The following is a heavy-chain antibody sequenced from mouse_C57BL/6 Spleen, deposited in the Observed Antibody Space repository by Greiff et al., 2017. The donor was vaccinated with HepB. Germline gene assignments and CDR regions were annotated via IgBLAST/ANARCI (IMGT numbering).Heavy chain of an antibody. CDR1: GYAFTNYL. V-gene: IGHV1-54*01. D-gene: IGHD1-1*01. J-gene: IGHJ2*01. Sequence: QVQLQQSGAELVRPGTSVKVSCKASGYAFTNYLIEWVKQRPGQGLEWIGVINPGSGGTNYNEKFKGKATLTADKSSSTAYMQLSGLTSEDSAVYFCARSFYYGSSYYYFDYWGQGTTLTVSS. CDR2: INPGSGGT. CDR3: ARSFYYGSSYYYFDY.